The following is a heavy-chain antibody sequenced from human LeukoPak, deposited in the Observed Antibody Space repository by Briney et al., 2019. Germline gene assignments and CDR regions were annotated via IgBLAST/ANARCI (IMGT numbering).Heavy chain of an antibody. CDR2: IKPDGSEK. CDR1: GFNFRDHW. Sequence: GGSLGLSCAGSGFNFRDHWMSWLRQAPGKGPEWVAHIKPDGSEKYYVDSVKGRFIISRDDARNSLSLQMNSLRAEDTAVYYCAGSFGDVKNFWGQGTLVTVSS. CDR3: AGSFGDVKNF. D-gene: IGHD3-10*01. V-gene: IGHV3-7*01. J-gene: IGHJ4*01.